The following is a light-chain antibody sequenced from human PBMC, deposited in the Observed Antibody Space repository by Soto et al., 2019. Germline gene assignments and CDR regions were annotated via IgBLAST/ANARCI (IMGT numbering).Light chain of an antibody. J-gene: IGLJ3*02. CDR3: GSYTSATTWV. V-gene: IGLV2-14*03. Sequence: QSALTQPASVSGSPGQSITISCTGTSSDIGRYDYVSWYQQFPGKAPKLMIYRVINRPSGVSDRFSGSKSGNSPSLSISGLQPEDEASYFCGSYTSATTWVFGGGTKLTVL. CDR2: RVI. CDR1: SSDIGRYDY.